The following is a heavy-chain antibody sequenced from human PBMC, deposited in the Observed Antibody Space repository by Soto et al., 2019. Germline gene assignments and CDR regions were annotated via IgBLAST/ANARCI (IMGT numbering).Heavy chain of an antibody. D-gene: IGHD5-18*01. J-gene: IGHJ4*02. Sequence: WGSRVSQAPGKGLEWVANIKQDGSEKYYVDSVKGRFTISRDNAKNSLYLQMNSLRAEDTAVYYCASSKYSYGTIDYWGQGTLVTVSS. CDR1: W. V-gene: IGHV3-7*05. CDR3: ASSKYSYGTIDY. CDR2: IKQDGSEK.